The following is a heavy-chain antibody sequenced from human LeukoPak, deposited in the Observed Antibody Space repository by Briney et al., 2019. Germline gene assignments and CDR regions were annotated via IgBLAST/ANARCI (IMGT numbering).Heavy chain of an antibody. D-gene: IGHD3-16*01. CDR2: ISYDGSNK. CDR1: GFTFSSYG. V-gene: IGHV3-30*03. Sequence: GGSLRLSCAASGFTFSSYGMHWVRQAPGKGLEWVAVISYDGSNKYYADSVKGRFTISRDNSKNTLYLQMNSLRAEDTAVYYCAREGDGLPYYFDYWGQGTLVTVSS. CDR3: AREGDGLPYYFDY. J-gene: IGHJ4*02.